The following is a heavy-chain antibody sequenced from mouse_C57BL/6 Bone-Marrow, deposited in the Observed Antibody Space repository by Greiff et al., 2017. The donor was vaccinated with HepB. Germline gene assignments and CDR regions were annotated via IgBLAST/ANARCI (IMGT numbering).Heavy chain of an antibody. Sequence: QVHVKQSGAELARPGASVKLSCKASGYTFTSYGISWVKQRTGQGLEWIGEIYPRSGNTYYNEKFKGKATLTADKSSSTAYMELRSLTSEDSAVYFCARGGGYDASYWYFDVWGTGTTVTVSS. CDR2: IYPRSGNT. CDR1: GYTFTSYG. D-gene: IGHD2-2*01. CDR3: ARGGGYDASYWYFDV. J-gene: IGHJ1*03. V-gene: IGHV1-81*01.